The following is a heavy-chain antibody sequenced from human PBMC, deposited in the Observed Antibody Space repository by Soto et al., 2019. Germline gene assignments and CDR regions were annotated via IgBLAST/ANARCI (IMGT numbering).Heavy chain of an antibody. CDR3: ARFMDPGTTSAAVDY. CDR2: INHSGST. V-gene: IGHV4-34*01. Sequence: PXASLSLTCAVCGGCVSGYYWSWIRQPPGKGLEWIGEINHSGSTNYNPSLKSRVTISVDTSRNQFSLKMSSVTAADTAVYYCARFMDPGTTSAAVDYWGQGTLVTVSS. CDR1: GGCVSGYY. J-gene: IGHJ4*02. D-gene: IGHD1-7*01.